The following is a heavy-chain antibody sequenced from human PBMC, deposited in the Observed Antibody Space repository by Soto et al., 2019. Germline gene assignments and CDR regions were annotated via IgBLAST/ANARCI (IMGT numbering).Heavy chain of an antibody. CDR2: INPNSGGT. Sequence: QVQLVQSGAEVKKPGASVKVACKASGYTFAGYYIHWVRQAPGQGLEWMGWINPNSGGTNYAQKFQGRVTMTRDTSISTAYMELSTLTSDDTAMYYCARDGLLVPSTGNYFDPWGPGTLVTVSS. V-gene: IGHV1-2*02. D-gene: IGHD3-10*01. CDR3: ARDGLLVPSTGNYFDP. CDR1: GYTFAGYY. J-gene: IGHJ5*02.